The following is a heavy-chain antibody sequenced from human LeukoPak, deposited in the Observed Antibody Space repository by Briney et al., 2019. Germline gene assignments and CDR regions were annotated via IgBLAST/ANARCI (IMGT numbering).Heavy chain of an antibody. Sequence: GASVKVSCKASGYTFTGYYMHWVRQAPGQGLEWMGWINPNSGGTNYAQKFQGRVTMTRDTSISTAYMELSRLRSDDTAVYYCARESRVWFGELKEWGTFDPWGQGTLVTVSS. CDR3: ARESRVWFGELKEWGTFDP. D-gene: IGHD3-10*01. J-gene: IGHJ5*02. CDR2: INPNSGGT. CDR1: GYTFTGYY. V-gene: IGHV1-2*02.